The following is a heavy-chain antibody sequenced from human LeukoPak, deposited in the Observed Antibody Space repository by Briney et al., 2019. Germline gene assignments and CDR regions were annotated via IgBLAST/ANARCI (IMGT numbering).Heavy chain of an antibody. J-gene: IGHJ4*02. Sequence: GGSLRLSCAASGFSFNNYAMGWVRQAPGKGLEWVSVIIASSGSTFYADSVKGRFTISRDNSKNTLYLQMNSLRVEDTAVYYCVKGGYDFVEVAYFDFWGQGTLVTVSS. CDR2: IIASSGST. D-gene: IGHD5-12*01. V-gene: IGHV3-23*01. CDR3: VKGGYDFVEVAYFDF. CDR1: GFSFNNYA.